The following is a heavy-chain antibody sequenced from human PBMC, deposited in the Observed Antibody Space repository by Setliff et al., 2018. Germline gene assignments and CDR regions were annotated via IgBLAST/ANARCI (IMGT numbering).Heavy chain of an antibody. D-gene: IGHD3-10*01. Sequence: SETLSLTCTVSGGSISYNYWSWIRQPAGKGLQWIGRINTRGSTKYNTSLKSRVTMSVDTSKNQFSLKLSAVTAADTAVYYCARDVGGEGYFDSWGQGTLVTVSS. CDR1: GGSISYNY. CDR2: INTRGST. CDR3: ARDVGGEGYFDS. J-gene: IGHJ4*02. V-gene: IGHV4-4*07.